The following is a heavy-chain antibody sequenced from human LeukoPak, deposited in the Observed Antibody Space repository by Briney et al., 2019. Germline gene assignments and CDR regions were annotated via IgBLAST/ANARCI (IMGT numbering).Heavy chain of an antibody. CDR1: GGSITTSGHY. D-gene: IGHD3-16*01. Sequence: PSETLSLTCTVSGGSITTSGHYWGWIRQPPGKGLEWIGSIDYRERTTYNPSLKSRVTISADTSRNQFSLKLSSVTATDTAVYYCANYVSGTMRDYWGQRTLVTVSS. CDR2: IDYRERT. V-gene: IGHV4-39*01. CDR3: ANYVSGTMRDY. J-gene: IGHJ4*02.